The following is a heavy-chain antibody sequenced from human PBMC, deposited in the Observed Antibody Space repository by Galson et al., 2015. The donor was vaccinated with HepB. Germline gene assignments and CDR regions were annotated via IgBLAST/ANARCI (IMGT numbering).Heavy chain of an antibody. CDR2: IYPGDSDT. J-gene: IGHJ4*02. D-gene: IGHD3-10*01. CDR1: GYSFTSYW. V-gene: IGHV5-51*01. CDR3: ARSPYYGSGGYYNRPLVSFRLDY. Sequence: QSGAEVKKPGESLKISCKGSGYSFTSYWIGWVRQMPGKGLEWMGIIYPGDSDTRYSPSFQGQVTISADKSISTAYLQWSSLKASDTAMYYCARSPYYGSGGYYNRPLVSFRLDYWGQGTLVTVSS.